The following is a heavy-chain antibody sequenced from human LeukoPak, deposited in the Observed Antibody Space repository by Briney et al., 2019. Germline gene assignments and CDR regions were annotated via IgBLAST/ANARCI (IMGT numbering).Heavy chain of an antibody. Sequence: SETLALTCAVDGGSFSDYYWNWIRQPPGKGLEWIGEINHTGSTNYNPSLKSRVIISVDTSKNQFSLKLTSVTAADTAVYYCASNGRPPWFDPWGQGTLDTVSS. J-gene: IGHJ5*02. CDR1: GGSFSDYY. CDR3: ASNGRPPWFDP. CDR2: INHTGST. V-gene: IGHV4-34*01. D-gene: IGHD1-26*01.